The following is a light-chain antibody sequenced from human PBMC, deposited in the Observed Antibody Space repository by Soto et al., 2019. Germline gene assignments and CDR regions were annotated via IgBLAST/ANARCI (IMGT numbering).Light chain of an antibody. J-gene: IGKJ1*01. Sequence: DIQMTQSPSTLSASVGDRVTITCRASQSISSWLAWYQQKPGTAPKVLIYDGSTLERGVPSRFSGSVSGTEFTLTISSLQPDDFATYYCQQYNSYPVGFGQGTKVEIK. CDR1: QSISSW. CDR3: QQYNSYPVG. CDR2: DGS. V-gene: IGKV1-5*01.